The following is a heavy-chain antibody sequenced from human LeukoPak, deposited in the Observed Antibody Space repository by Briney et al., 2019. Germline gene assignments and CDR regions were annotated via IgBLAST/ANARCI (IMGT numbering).Heavy chain of an antibody. Sequence: PGGSLRLSCAASGFTFSDYYMSWIRQAPGKGLEWVSYISSSGSTIYYADSVKGRFTISRDNAKNSLYLQMNSLRAEDTAVYYCAREGVVVVAATQLGYCYYMDVWGKGTTVTVSS. J-gene: IGHJ6*03. D-gene: IGHD2-15*01. CDR1: GFTFSDYY. V-gene: IGHV3-11*04. CDR2: ISSSGSTI. CDR3: AREGVVVVAATQLGYCYYMDV.